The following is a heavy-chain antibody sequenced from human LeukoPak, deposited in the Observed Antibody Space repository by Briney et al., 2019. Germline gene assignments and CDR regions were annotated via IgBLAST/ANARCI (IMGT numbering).Heavy chain of an antibody. V-gene: IGHV3-11*01. CDR1: GFTLSDYF. CDR2: ISKTGATI. Sequence: GGSLRLSCAASGFTLSDYFMIWVRQVPGKGLQWVAYISKTGATIQYEDSVKGRFTISRDNAQNALYLQMNSLRVDDTGMYFCVREDYGGTNFDQWGQGTLVTVSS. D-gene: IGHD4-23*01. J-gene: IGHJ4*02. CDR3: VREDYGGTNFDQ.